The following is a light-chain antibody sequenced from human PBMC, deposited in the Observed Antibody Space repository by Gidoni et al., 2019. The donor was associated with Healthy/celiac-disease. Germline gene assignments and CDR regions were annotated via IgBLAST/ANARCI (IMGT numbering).Light chain of an antibody. J-gene: IGLJ2*01. CDR2: GNS. CDR3: QSYDSSLSGPVV. Sequence: QSVLTQPPSVSGAPAQRVTISCTGSSSKIGAGYDVHWYQQLPGTAPKLLIYGNSNRPSGVPDLFSGSKSGTSASLAITWLQAEDEADYYCQSYDSSLSGPVVFGGGTKLTVL. V-gene: IGLV1-40*01. CDR1: SSKIGAGYD.